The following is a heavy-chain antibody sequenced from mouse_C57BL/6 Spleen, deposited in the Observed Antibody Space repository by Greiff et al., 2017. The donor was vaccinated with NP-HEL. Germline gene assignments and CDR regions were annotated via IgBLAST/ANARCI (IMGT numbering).Heavy chain of an antibody. Sequence: QVQLKESGAELVKPGASVKMSCKASGYTFTTYPIEWMKQNHGKSLEWIGNFHPYNDDTKYNEKFKGKATLTVEKSSSTVYLELSRLTSDDSAVYYCARGYYGSSYAFAYWGQGTLVTVSA. CDR3: ARGYYGSSYAFAY. CDR2: FHPYNDDT. V-gene: IGHV1-47*01. J-gene: IGHJ3*01. D-gene: IGHD1-1*01. CDR1: GYTFTTYP.